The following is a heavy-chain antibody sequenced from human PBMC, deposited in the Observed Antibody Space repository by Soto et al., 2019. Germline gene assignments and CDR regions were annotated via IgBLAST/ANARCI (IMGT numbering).Heavy chain of an antibody. CDR2: IDPSDSYT. CDR1: GYTFTSYW. Sequence: EVQLVQSGAEVKKPGESLTICCRVSGYTFTSYWISWVRQMPGKGLEWVGRIDPSDSYTSYSPSFQGHVTISADKSIDTAYLKWNSLKASDTAMYYCARPVNPYGSGTYLLVWGQGTPVTVS. J-gene: IGHJ4*02. D-gene: IGHD3-10*01. V-gene: IGHV5-10-1*01. CDR3: ARPVNPYGSGTYLLV.